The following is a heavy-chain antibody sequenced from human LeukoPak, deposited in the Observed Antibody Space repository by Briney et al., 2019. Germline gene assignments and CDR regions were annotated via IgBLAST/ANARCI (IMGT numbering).Heavy chain of an antibody. CDR2: IYTSGST. Sequence: SQTLSLTCTVSGGSISSGSYYWSWIRQPAGKGLEWIGRIYTSGSTNYNPSLKSRITISVDTSKNQFSLKLSSVTAADTAVYYCARASVGGYCSSTSCHMGYYYYYMDVWGKGTTVTVSS. D-gene: IGHD2-2*01. CDR3: ARASVGGYCSSTSCHMGYYYYYMDV. V-gene: IGHV4-61*02. CDR1: GGSISSGSYY. J-gene: IGHJ6*03.